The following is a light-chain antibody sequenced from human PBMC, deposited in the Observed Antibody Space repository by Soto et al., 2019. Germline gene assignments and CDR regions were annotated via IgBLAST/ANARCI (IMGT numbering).Light chain of an antibody. Sequence: EIVMTQSPATLSVSPGERATLSCRASQSIGSTLAWYQQKPGQAPRLLIYDASTRATGIPVRFSGSGSGTEFTLTINSLQSEDFTVYYGQQYNNWPFAFGPGTKVDIK. CDR3: QQYNNWPFA. CDR1: QSIGST. V-gene: IGKV3-15*01. J-gene: IGKJ3*01. CDR2: DAS.